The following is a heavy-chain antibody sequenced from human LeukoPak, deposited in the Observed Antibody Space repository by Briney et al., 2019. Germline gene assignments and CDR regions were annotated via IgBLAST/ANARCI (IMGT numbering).Heavy chain of an antibody. CDR1: GYTFAAYY. V-gene: IGHV1-2*02. CDR3: ARERGQIAAARFHH. J-gene: IGHJ4*02. CDR2: MNPKNGGS. Sequence: RASVNFSCKASGYTFAAYYIHWVRQAPGQGLEWMGWMNPKNGGSSCAQKFEGRVTMTRETSITTAYMELSSLRFDDTAIYYCARERGQIAAARFHHWGQGSLVTVSS. D-gene: IGHD6-13*01.